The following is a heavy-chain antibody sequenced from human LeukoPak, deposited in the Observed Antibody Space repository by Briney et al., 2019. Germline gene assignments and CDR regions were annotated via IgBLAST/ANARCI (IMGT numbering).Heavy chain of an antibody. CDR1: GYDFTGYW. CDR3: ARRIAAAGFDAFDI. J-gene: IGHJ3*02. V-gene: IGHV5-51*01. D-gene: IGHD6-13*01. CDR2: IYPGDSNI. Sequence: GESLKISCKGSGYDFTGYWIVWVRQMPGKGLEWMGIIYPGDSNIRYSPSFQGQVTISADKSISTAYLQWSSLKASDTAMYYCARRIAAAGFDAFDIWGQGTMVTVSS.